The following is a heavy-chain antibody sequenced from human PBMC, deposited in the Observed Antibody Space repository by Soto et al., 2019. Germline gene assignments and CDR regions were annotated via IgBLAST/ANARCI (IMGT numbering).Heavy chain of an antibody. Sequence: EVQLVESGGGLVKPGGSLRLSCAASGFTFSSYTLNWVRQAPGKGLVWVSSISSSSSYIYYADSLKGRFTISRDNAKNSLYLQMNSLRADDTAVYYCARGSSYDILSGYPADYWCQGTLVTVAS. V-gene: IGHV3-21*01. J-gene: IGHJ4*02. CDR1: GFTFSSYT. CDR3: ARGSSYDILSGYPADY. D-gene: IGHD3-9*01. CDR2: ISSSSSYI.